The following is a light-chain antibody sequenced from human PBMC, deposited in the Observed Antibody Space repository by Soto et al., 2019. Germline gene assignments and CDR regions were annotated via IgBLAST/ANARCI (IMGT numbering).Light chain of an antibody. Sequence: IQMTQSPSSLSGSVGDRVTITCRASQSISSYLNWYQQKPGKAPKLLIYAASSLQSGVPSRFSGSGSVTDFTLTISSLQPEDFATYYCQQSYSTPRTFGQGTKVDI. CDR2: AAS. CDR1: QSISSY. J-gene: IGKJ1*01. V-gene: IGKV1-39*01. CDR3: QQSYSTPRT.